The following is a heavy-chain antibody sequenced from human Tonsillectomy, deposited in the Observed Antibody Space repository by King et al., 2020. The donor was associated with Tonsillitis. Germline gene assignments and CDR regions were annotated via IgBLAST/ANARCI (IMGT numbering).Heavy chain of an antibody. CDR3: ARTGTSRGYFQH. CDR1: GGSISSYY. D-gene: IGHD1-14*01. J-gene: IGHJ1*01. CDR2: IHYSGST. Sequence: QLQESGPGLVKPSETLSLTCTVSGGSISSYYWSWIRQPPGKGLEWIGYIHYSGSTNYNPSLKSRVTISVDTSKNQFSLKLSSVTAADTAVYYCARTGTSRGYFQHWGQGTLVTVSS. V-gene: IGHV4-59*08.